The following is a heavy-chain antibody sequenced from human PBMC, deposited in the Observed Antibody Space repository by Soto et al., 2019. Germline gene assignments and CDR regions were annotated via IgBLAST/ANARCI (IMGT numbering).Heavy chain of an antibody. D-gene: IGHD5-12*01. Sequence: ASVKVSCKASGYTFTGYYMHWVRQAPGQGLEWMGWINPKSGGTDYAQKFQGRVTMTRDTSSSSAYIELSSLRSDDTAVYYCAKDNSGDDDEFAYWGQGAQVTVSS. CDR3: AKDNSGDDDEFAY. CDR1: GYTFTGYY. V-gene: IGHV1-2*02. J-gene: IGHJ4*02. CDR2: INPKSGGT.